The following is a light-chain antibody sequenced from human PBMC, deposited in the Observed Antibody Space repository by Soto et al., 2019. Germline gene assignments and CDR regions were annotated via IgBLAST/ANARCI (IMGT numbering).Light chain of an antibody. Sequence: EIVLTQSPGTLSLSPGERATLSCRASQSVSSSYLAWYQQKPGQAPRLLIYGASSTATGIPDRFRGSGSGTGFTLTISRLVTEDYVVFYCQQYGSSRLFTFGPGTKVDIK. CDR3: QQYGSSRLFT. J-gene: IGKJ3*01. CDR2: GAS. V-gene: IGKV3-20*01. CDR1: QSVSSSY.